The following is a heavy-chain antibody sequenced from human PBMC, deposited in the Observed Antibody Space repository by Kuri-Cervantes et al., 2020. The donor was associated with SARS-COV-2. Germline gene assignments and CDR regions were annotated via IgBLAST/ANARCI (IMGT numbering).Heavy chain of an antibody. D-gene: IGHD6-6*01. CDR1: GFTFSSYA. Sequence: GGSLRPSCAASGFTFSSYAMSWVRQAPGKGLEWVSAIDGSSGDTYYADSVKGRCTISRDNSKNTLYLQMNSLRAEDTAVYYCAKVDSSSSYYYYYGMDVWGQGTTVTVSS. CDR3: AKVDSSSSYYYYYGMDV. V-gene: IGHV3-23*01. CDR2: IDGSSGDT. J-gene: IGHJ6*02.